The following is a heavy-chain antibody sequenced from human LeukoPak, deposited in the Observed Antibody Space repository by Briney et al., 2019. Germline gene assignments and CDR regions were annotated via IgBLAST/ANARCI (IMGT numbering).Heavy chain of an antibody. CDR3: ARDLGYCSSTSCRYFDS. V-gene: IGHV4-31*11. CDR1: GGSFSGYY. D-gene: IGHD2-2*01. CDR2: IYYSGST. J-gene: IGHJ4*02. Sequence: SETLSLTCAVYGGSFSGYYWSWIRQHPGKGLEWIGYIYYSGSTYYNPSLKSRVTISVDTSKNQFSLKLSSVTAADTAVYYCARDLGYCSSTSCRYFDSWGQGTLVTVSS.